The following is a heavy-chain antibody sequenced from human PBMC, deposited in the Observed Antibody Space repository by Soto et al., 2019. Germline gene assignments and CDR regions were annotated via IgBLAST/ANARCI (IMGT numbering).Heavy chain of an antibody. V-gene: IGHV4-34*01. CDR3: ARVYRGEKWLVRRAFDI. J-gene: IGHJ3*02. CDR2: INHSGST. D-gene: IGHD6-19*01. CDR1: GGSISGYY. Sequence: PSETLSLTCTVSGGSISGYYWSWIRQPPGKGLEWIGEINHSGSTNYNPSLKSRVTISVDTSKNQFSLKLSSVTAADKAVYYCARVYRGEKWLVRRAFDIWGQGTMVSVS.